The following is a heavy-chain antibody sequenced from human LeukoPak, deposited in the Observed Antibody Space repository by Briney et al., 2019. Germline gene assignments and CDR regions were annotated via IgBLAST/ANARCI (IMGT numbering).Heavy chain of an antibody. Sequence: ASVKVSCKASGYTFTSYDFNWVRQATGQGLKWMGWMSPNSGNTGYAQKFQGRVTMTRNTSMSTAYMELSSLRSEDTAVYYCARGPPNWGYDYWGQGTLVTVSS. J-gene: IGHJ4*02. CDR1: GYTFTSYD. CDR2: MSPNSGNT. CDR3: ARGPPNWGYDY. D-gene: IGHD7-27*01. V-gene: IGHV1-8*01.